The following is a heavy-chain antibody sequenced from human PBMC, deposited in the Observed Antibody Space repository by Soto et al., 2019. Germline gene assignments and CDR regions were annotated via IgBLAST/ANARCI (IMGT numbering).Heavy chain of an antibody. CDR1: GGTFSSSA. CDR2: IIPIFGTT. J-gene: IGHJ6*02. D-gene: IGHD3-10*01. Sequence: SVKVSCKASGGTFSSSAISWVRQAPGQGLEWMGGIIPIFGTTNYAQKFQGRVTITADESTSTAYMELSSLRSEDTAVYYCARSYYYGSGRYYYYYYYGMDVWGQRTTVTVSS. V-gene: IGHV1-69*13. CDR3: ARSYYYGSGRYYYYYYYGMDV.